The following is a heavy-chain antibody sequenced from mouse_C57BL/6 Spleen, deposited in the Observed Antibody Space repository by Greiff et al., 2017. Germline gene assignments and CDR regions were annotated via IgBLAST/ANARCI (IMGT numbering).Heavy chain of an antibody. D-gene: IGHD1-1*01. J-gene: IGHJ4*01. V-gene: IGHV5-9-1*02. CDR2: ISSGGEYI. CDR3: TTTVVAFYAMDY. Sequence: EVKLMESGEGLVKPGGSLKLSCAASGFTFSSYAMSWVRQTPEKRLEWVAYISSGGEYIYYADTVKGRFTISRDNARNTLYLQMSSLKSEDTAMYYCTTTVVAFYAMDYWGQGTSVTVSS. CDR1: GFTFSSYA.